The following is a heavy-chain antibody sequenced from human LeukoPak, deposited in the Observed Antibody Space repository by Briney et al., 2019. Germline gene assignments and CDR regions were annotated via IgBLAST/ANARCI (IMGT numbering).Heavy chain of an antibody. CDR1: GGSISNGSYY. D-gene: IGHD4-11*01. V-gene: IGHV4-61*02. J-gene: IGHJ4*02. CDR3: AREPNTVLDY. CDR2: IYTSGST. Sequence: SETLSLTCTVSGGSISNGSYYWSWIWQPAGKGLEWIGRIYTSGSTNYNPSLKSRVTISVDTSKNQFSLKLSSVTAADTAVYYCAREPNTVLDYWGQGTLVTVSS.